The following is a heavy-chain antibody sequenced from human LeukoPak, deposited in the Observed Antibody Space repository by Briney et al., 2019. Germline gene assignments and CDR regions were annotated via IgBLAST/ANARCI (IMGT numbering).Heavy chain of an antibody. CDR3: AKVLLWFGELDPDAFDI. CDR1: GFTFSNYG. J-gene: IGHJ3*02. D-gene: IGHD3-10*01. V-gene: IGHV3-30*02. Sequence: GGSLRLSCVVSGFTFSNYGMHWVRQAPGKGLDWVAFIRYDGSATYYADSVKGRFIISRDNSKNTLYLQMNSLRTEDTAVYYCAKVLLWFGELDPDAFDIWGQGTMVTVSS. CDR2: IRYDGSAT.